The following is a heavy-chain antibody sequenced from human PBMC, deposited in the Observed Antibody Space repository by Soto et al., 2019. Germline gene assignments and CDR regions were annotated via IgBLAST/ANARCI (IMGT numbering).Heavy chain of an antibody. V-gene: IGHV3-7*01. J-gene: IGHJ3*02. D-gene: IGHD6-13*01. CDR3: ARRAGGTFTDAFDI. CDR2: IKQDGSEK. Sequence: EVQLVESGGGLVQPGGSLRLSCAASGFTFSSYWMSWVRQAPGKGLEWVANIKQDGSEKYYVDSVKGRFTISRDNAKNSLYLQMNSLRAEDTAVYYCARRAGGTFTDAFDIWGQRTMVTVSS. CDR1: GFTFSSYW.